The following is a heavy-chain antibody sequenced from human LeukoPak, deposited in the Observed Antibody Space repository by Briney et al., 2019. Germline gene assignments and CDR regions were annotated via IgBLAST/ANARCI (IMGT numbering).Heavy chain of an antibody. CDR1: GFTFSSYW. Sequence: GGSLRLSCAASGFTFSSYWMSWVRQAPGKGLEWVANIKQDGSEKHYVDSVKGRFTISRDNAKNSLYLQMNSLRAEDTAVYYCARARDPFWWDYWGQGTLVTVSS. J-gene: IGHJ4*02. D-gene: IGHD2-15*01. CDR3: ARARDPFWWDY. CDR2: IKQDGSEK. V-gene: IGHV3-7*01.